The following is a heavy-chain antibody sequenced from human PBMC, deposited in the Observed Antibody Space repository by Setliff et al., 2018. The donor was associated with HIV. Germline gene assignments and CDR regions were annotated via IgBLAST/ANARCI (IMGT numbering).Heavy chain of an antibody. CDR2: INAGNGNT. Sequence: WASVKVSCKASGYTFSNYAMHWVRQAPGQRLEWMGWINAGNGNTKYSRKFQGRVTITRDTSASTAYMELSSLRSEDTAIYYCARAELRYCSSTNCYTGGDFDYWGQGTLVTVSS. J-gene: IGHJ4*02. CDR3: ARAELRYCSSTNCYTGGDFDY. CDR1: GYTFSNYA. V-gene: IGHV1-3*01. D-gene: IGHD2-2*02.